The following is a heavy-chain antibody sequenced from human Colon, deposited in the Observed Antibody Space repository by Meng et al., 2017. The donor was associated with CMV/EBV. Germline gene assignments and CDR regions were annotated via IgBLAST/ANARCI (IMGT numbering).Heavy chain of an antibody. V-gene: IGHV4-34*12. CDR3: ARATKPNCWEVLEY. Sequence: QGQLQQWGAGLLKPSETLSLPCGVYNGSFSGYFWTWIRQPPGKGLEWIGEIFRDGSTKYNPSLQSRVTMSVDTSKNHFSLNLRSVTAADTAVYFCARATKPNCWEVLEYWGQGTLVTVSS. CDR1: NGSFSGYF. CDR2: IFRDGST. D-gene: IGHD2-2*01. J-gene: IGHJ4*02.